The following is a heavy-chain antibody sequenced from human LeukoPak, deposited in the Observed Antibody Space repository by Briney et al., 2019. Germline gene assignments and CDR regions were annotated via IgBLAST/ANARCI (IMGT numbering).Heavy chain of an antibody. D-gene: IGHD3-10*01. Sequence: ASVKVSCKASGYTFTGYYMHWVRQAPGQGLEWMGWINPNSGGTNYAQKFQGRVTMTRDTSISTAYMELSRLRSDDTAAYYCARARSFGEAFDYWGQGTLVTVSS. J-gene: IGHJ4*02. V-gene: IGHV1-2*02. CDR1: GYTFTGYY. CDR2: INPNSGGT. CDR3: ARARSFGEAFDY.